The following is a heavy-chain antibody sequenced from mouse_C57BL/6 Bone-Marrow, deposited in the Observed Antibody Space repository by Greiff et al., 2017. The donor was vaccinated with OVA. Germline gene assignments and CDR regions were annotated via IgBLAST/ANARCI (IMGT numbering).Heavy chain of an antibody. J-gene: IGHJ2*01. CDR1: GYAFSSSW. CDR3: ERVEGIFYDDY. D-gene: IGHD2-4*01. V-gene: IGHV1-82*01. Sequence: VQLQQSGPELVKPGASVKISCKASGYAFSSSWMNWVKQRPGKGLEWIGRIYPGDGDTNYNGKFKGKATLTADKSSSTAYMQLSSLTSEDSAVYLCERVEGIFYDDYWGQGTTLTVSS. CDR2: IYPGDGDT.